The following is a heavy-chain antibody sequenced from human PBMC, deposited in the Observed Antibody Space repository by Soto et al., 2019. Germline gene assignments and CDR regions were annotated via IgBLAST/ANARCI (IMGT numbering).Heavy chain of an antibody. D-gene: IGHD6-13*01. CDR3: ARDRSFRRWPHDAFDI. J-gene: IGHJ3*02. Sequence: QVPLVQSGAEVKKPGASVKVSCKASGYTFTSYGISWVRQAPGQGLEWMGWISAYNGNTNYAQKLQGRVTMTTDTSTSTAYMELRSLRSDDTAVYYCARDRSFRRWPHDAFDIWGQGTMVTVSS. CDR2: ISAYNGNT. CDR1: GYTFTSYG. V-gene: IGHV1-18*01.